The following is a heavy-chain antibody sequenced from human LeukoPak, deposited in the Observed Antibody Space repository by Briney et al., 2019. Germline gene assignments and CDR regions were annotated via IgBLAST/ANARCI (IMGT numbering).Heavy chain of an antibody. Sequence: GSLRLSCAASGFTFSSYAMHWVRQAPGKGLEWVAVISYDGSNKYYADSVKGRFTISGDNSKNTLYLQMNSLRAEDTAVYYCARGYSYGWSYYYYGMDVWGQGTTVTVSS. CDR2: ISYDGSNK. V-gene: IGHV3-30-3*01. J-gene: IGHJ6*02. D-gene: IGHD5-18*01. CDR1: GFTFSSYA. CDR3: ARGYSYGWSYYYYGMDV.